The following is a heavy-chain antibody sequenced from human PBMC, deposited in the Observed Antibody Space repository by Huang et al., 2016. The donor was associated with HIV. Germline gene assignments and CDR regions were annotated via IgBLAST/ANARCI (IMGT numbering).Heavy chain of an antibody. CDR1: GYTFTDSN. J-gene: IGHJ4*02. D-gene: IGHD6-6*01. V-gene: IGHV1-2*02. CDR3: ARDWSFGSSTSPAD. CDR2: INPKRGGT. Sequence: QVQLVQSGAEVKNPGASVRVSCKASGYTFTDSNIHRVRQAPGQGLGWMGWINPKRGGTIYAQRFQGRVTMTRDTTISTVHMVLRRIQSDDTAVYFCARDWSFGSSTSPADWGQGTLVTVSS.